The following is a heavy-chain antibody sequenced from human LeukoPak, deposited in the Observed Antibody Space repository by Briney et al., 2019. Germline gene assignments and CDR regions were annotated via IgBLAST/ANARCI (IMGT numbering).Heavy chain of an antibody. V-gene: IGHV4-4*07. D-gene: IGHD2-15*01. Sequence: SETLSLTCTVPRDSISSYYWSWRPQPAGKGLEWIGRIYTSGSTNYNPSLKSRVTMSGDTYKNQFSLKLSSVTAADTAVYYCARDQGGAFDIWGQGTMVTVSS. CDR3: ARDQGGAFDI. J-gene: IGHJ3*02. CDR2: IYTSGST. CDR1: RDSISSYY.